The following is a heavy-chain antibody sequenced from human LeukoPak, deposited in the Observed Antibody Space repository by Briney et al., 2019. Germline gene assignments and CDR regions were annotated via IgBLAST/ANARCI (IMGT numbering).Heavy chain of an antibody. D-gene: IGHD3-10*01. CDR3: ATDEKSRGYYYGMDV. J-gene: IGHJ6*02. CDR2: LYSDGSI. Sequence: PGGSLRLSCAASGFTVSRNYMSWVRQAPGKGLEWVSVLYSDGSIYYADSVKGRFTISRDNSKNTLYLQMNSLRSEDTAVYYCATDEKSRGYYYGMDVWGQGTTVTVSS. CDR1: GFTVSRNY. V-gene: IGHV3-53*05.